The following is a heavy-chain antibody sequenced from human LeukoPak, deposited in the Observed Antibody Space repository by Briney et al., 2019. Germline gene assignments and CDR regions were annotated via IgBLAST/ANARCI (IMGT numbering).Heavy chain of an antibody. CDR2: IIASSGAT. V-gene: IGHV3-23*01. Sequence: PGGSLRLSCTASGFSFNNYAMTWVRQAPGKGLEWVSIIIASSGATFHADSVKGRFTISRDNSKNTLYLQMSSLSVEDTAVYYCAKGGYDYVEVAYFDFWGQGALVTVSS. CDR3: AKGGYDYVEVAYFDF. CDR1: GFSFNNYA. D-gene: IGHD5-12*01. J-gene: IGHJ4*02.